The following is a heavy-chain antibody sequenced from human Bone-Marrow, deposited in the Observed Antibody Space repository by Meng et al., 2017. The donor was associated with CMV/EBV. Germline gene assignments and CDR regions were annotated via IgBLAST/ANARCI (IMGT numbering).Heavy chain of an antibody. CDR3: ASTRWLPIPGRRGWRGLDY. CDR2: INPNGGAT. CDR1: GYTFIDYY. Sequence: ASVKVSCKTSGYTFIDYYMHWVRQAPGQGLEWLGWINPNGGATNYAQKFQGRVTMTRDTSIDTAYMELSRLRSDDTAVYYCASTRWLPIPGRRGWRGLDYWGQGTLVTVSS. J-gene: IGHJ4*02. V-gene: IGHV1-2*02. D-gene: IGHD5-24*01.